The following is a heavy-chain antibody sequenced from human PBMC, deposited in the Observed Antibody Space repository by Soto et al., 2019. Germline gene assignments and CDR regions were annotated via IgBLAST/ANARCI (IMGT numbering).Heavy chain of an antibody. Sequence: SVKVSCKASGGTFSSYAISWVRQAPGQGLEWMGGIIPIFGTANYAQKFQGRVTITADESTSTAYMELSSLRSEDTAVYYCARDSRYMDPDGYYGMDVWGRVTTVTVSS. V-gene: IGHV1-69*13. J-gene: IGHJ6*02. CDR1: GGTFSSYA. CDR2: IIPIFGTA. D-gene: IGHD1-1*01. CDR3: ARDSRYMDPDGYYGMDV.